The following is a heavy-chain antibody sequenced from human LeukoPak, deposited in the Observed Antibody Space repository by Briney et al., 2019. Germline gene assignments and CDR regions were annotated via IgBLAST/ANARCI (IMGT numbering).Heavy chain of an antibody. J-gene: IGHJ4*02. D-gene: IGHD4-11*01. V-gene: IGHV3-7*01. CDR1: GFTFNNYW. CDR2: IKPDGSEK. Sequence: PGGSLRLSCEASGFTFNNYWMSWVRQAPGKGLEWVANIKPDGSEKYYVDSVKGRFTISRDNAKNSLYLQMNSLRTEDTAVYFCVRDTWKDYSNCVFWYWGQGTLVTVS. CDR3: VRDTWKDYSNCVFWY.